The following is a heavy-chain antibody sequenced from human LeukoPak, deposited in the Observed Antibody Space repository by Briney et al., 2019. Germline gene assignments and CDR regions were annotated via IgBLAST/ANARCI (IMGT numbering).Heavy chain of an antibody. J-gene: IGHJ4*02. D-gene: IGHD2-2*01. Sequence: GASVKVSCKASGYTFTSYDINWVRQATGQGLEWMGWMNPNSGNTGYAQKFQGRVTMTRNTSISTAYMELSSLRSEDTAVYCCARVNCSSTSCRSKFLDYWGQGTLVTVSS. CDR3: ARVNCSSTSCRSKFLDY. V-gene: IGHV1-8*01. CDR2: MNPNSGNT. CDR1: GYTFTSYD.